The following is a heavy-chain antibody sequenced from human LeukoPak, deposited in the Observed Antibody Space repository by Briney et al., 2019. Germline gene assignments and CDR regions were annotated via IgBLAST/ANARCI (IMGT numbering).Heavy chain of an antibody. CDR3: ATYNSLMDAFDI. V-gene: IGHV1-2*02. J-gene: IGHJ3*02. Sequence: ASVKVSCKVSGYTLTELSMHWVRQAPGQGLEWMGWINPNSGGTNYAQKFQGRVTMTRDTSISTAYMELSRLRSDDTAVYYCATYNSLMDAFDIWGQGTMVTVSS. D-gene: IGHD5-24*01. CDR1: GYTLTELS. CDR2: INPNSGGT.